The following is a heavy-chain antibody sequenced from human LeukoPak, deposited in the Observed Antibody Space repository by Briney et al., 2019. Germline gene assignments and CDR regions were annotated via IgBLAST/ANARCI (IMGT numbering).Heavy chain of an antibody. Sequence: GGSLRLSCAASGFTFNSYWMTWVRQAPGKGLECVADIKQDGSDKYYAGSVKGRFTISRDHANNSLYLQMNSLRAEETAVYFCARYNSAWKTDDYWGQGTLVTVSS. CDR3: ARYNSAWKTDDY. D-gene: IGHD6-19*01. J-gene: IGHJ4*01. CDR2: IKQDGSDK. V-gene: IGHV3-7*03. CDR1: GFTFNSYW.